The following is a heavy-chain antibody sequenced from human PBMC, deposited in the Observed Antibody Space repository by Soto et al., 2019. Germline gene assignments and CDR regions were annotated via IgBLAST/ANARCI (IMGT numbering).Heavy chain of an antibody. Sequence: GASVKVSCKTSGYTFTSYGISWVRQAPGQGLESMGWISAYNGNTNYAQKLQGRVTMTTDTSTSTAYMELRSLRSDDTAVYYCAREGTVTTYYYYYGMDVWGQGTTVTVSS. V-gene: IGHV1-18*01. CDR2: ISAYNGNT. CDR3: AREGTVTTYYYYYGMDV. CDR1: GYTFTSYG. J-gene: IGHJ6*02. D-gene: IGHD4-17*01.